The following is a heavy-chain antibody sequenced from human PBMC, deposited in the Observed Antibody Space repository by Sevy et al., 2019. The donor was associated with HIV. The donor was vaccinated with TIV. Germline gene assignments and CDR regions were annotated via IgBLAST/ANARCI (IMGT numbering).Heavy chain of an antibody. CDR2: ISAYNGNT. Sequence: ASVKVSCKASGYTFTSYGISWVRQAPGQGLEWMGWISAYNGNTNYAQKLQGRVTMTTDTSTSTAYMELRSLRSDDTAVYYCERARILVQGDHPTDAFVIWGQGTMVTVSS. CDR3: ERARILVQGDHPTDAFVI. CDR1: GYTFTSYG. D-gene: IGHD3-10*01. V-gene: IGHV1-18*01. J-gene: IGHJ3*02.